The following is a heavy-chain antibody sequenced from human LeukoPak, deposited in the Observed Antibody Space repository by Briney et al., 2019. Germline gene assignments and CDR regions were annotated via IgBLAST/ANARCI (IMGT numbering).Heavy chain of an antibody. J-gene: IGHJ4*02. Sequence: GGSLRLSCAASGFTFSSYEMNWVRQDPGKGLEWVSYISSSGSTIYYADSVKGRFTISRDNAKDSLYLQMNSLRAEDTAVYYCASIYSRDYFDYWGQGTLVTVSS. CDR3: ASIYSRDYFDY. V-gene: IGHV3-48*03. CDR2: ISSSGSTI. CDR1: GFTFSSYE. D-gene: IGHD2-15*01.